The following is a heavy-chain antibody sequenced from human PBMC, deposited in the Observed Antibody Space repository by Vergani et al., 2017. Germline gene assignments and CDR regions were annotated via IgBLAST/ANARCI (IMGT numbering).Heavy chain of an antibody. D-gene: IGHD2-8*01. CDR2: IYHSGST. CDR1: GYSISSGYY. V-gene: IGHV4-38-2*02. J-gene: IGHJ5*02. CDR3: ARDNGAASGPEWFDP. Sequence: QVQLQESGPGLVTPSETLSLTCAVSGYSISSGYYWGWIRQPPGKGLEWIGSIYHSGSTYYNPSLKRRVTISLDTSKNQFSLKLSSVTAADTAVYYCARDNGAASGPEWFDPWGQGTLVTVSS.